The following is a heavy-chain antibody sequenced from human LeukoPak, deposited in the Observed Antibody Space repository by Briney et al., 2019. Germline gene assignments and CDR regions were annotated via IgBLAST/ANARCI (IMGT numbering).Heavy chain of an antibody. CDR1: GFTFSSYS. J-gene: IGHJ4*02. V-gene: IGHV3-48*01. CDR2: ISSSSSTI. D-gene: IGHD1-26*01. Sequence: GGSLRLSCAASGFTFSSYSMNWVRQAPGKGLEWVSYISSSSSTIYYADSVKGRFTISRDNAKNSLYLQMNSLRAEDTAVYYCARDQLSSGSLDWGQGTLVTVSS. CDR3: ARDQLSSGSLD.